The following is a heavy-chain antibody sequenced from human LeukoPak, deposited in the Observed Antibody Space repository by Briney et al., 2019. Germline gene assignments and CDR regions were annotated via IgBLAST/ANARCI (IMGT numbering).Heavy chain of an antibody. J-gene: IGHJ4*02. CDR1: GGSFSGYY. CDR3: ARFVVVPAAKGDDFDY. V-gene: IGHV4-34*01. Sequence: SETLSLTCAVYGGSFSGYYWSWIRQPPGKGLEWIGEINHSGSTNYNPSLKSRVTISVDTSKNQFSLKLSSVTAADTAVYYCARFVVVPAAKGDDFDYWGQGTLVTVSS. D-gene: IGHD2-2*01. CDR2: INHSGST.